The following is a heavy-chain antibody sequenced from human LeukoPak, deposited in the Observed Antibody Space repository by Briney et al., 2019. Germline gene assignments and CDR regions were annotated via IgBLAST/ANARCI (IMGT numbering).Heavy chain of an antibody. D-gene: IGHD5-12*01. Sequence: GGSLRLSCAASGFTFSSYCMSWVRQAPGKGLEWVANIKQDGGDIYYVDSVKGRFTISRGNAKNSLYLQMNSLRAEDTAVYYCARGYSGYDQRRGTYYLDWWGQGTLVTVSS. V-gene: IGHV3-7*01. J-gene: IGHJ4*02. CDR3: ARGYSGYDQRRGTYYLDW. CDR1: GFTFSSYC. CDR2: IKQDGGDI.